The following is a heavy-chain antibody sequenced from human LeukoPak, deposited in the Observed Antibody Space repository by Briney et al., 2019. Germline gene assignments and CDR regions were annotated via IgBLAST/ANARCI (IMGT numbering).Heavy chain of an antibody. CDR3: ARDSLYCGGDCYGH. CDR2: ISNDGSNE. CDR1: GFTFRTYA. D-gene: IGHD2-21*02. Sequence: PGGSLRLSCAASGFTFRTYAMHWVRQAPGKGPEWVTFISNDGSNEHYSDSVKGRFTISRDNSKNTLYLQMNSLRAEDTAVYYCARDSLYCGGDCYGHWGQGTLVTVSS. J-gene: IGHJ4*02. V-gene: IGHV3-30*14.